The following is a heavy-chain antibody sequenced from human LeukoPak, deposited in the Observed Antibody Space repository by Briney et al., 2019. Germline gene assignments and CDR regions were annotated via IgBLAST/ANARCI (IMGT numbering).Heavy chain of an antibody. J-gene: IGHJ3*02. Sequence: GGSLRLSCAASGFTFSNAWMSWVRQAPGKGLEWVGRIKSKTDGGTTDYAAPVKGRFTISRDDSKNTLYLQMNSLKTEDTAVYYCTTEVAVAGNLDIWGQGTMVTVSS. CDR2: IKSKTDGGTT. D-gene: IGHD6-19*01. CDR1: GFTFSNAW. V-gene: IGHV3-15*01. CDR3: TTEVAVAGNLDI.